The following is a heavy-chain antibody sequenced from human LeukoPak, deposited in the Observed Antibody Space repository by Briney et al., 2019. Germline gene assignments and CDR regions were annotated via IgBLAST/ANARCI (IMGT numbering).Heavy chain of an antibody. J-gene: IGHJ4*02. CDR2: IYSGGST. CDR3: ARETYYYDSSGYEGAYYFDY. Sequence: GGSLRLSCAASGFTVSSNYMSWVRQAPGKGLEWVSVIYSGGSTYYADSVKGRFTISRDNSKNTLYLQMNSLRAEDTAVYYCARETYYYDSSGYEGAYYFDYWGRGTLVTDSS. CDR1: GFTVSSNY. D-gene: IGHD3-22*01. V-gene: IGHV3-53*01.